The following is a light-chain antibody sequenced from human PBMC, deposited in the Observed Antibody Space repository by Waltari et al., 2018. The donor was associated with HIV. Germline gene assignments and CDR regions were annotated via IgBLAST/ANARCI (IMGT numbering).Light chain of an antibody. V-gene: IGLV2-8*01. CDR1: RSDVGGYNY. CDR2: EVY. Sequence: QSALPQPPSASGSPAPSVTLSRTGTRSDVGGYNYVSWYQQHPGQAPTPLIYEVYKRPSGVPDRFSGSKSGNTASLTVSGLQAEDEADYYCSSYAGSNNLVFGGGTKLTVL. J-gene: IGLJ2*01. CDR3: SSYAGSNNLV.